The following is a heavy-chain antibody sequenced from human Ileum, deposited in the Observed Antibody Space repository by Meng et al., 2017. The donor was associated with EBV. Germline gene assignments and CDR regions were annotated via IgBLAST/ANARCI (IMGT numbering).Heavy chain of an antibody. CDR2: INPDGSVI. V-gene: IGHV3-74*01. CDR3: AKDCFGEKDS. CDR1: GFTLSSYW. J-gene: IGHJ4*02. D-gene: IGHD2-21*01. Sequence: EGQVMGAGGGLVRAGGSLRLSCADSGFTLSSYWVHWARQAPGKGLVWVSRINPDGSVINYADSVKGRFTISRDNAKNTVCLQMNNLRADDTAVYYCAKDCFGEKDSWGQGTLVTVSS.